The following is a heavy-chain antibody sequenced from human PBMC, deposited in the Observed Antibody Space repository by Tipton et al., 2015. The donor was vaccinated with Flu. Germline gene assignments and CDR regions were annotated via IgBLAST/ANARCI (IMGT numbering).Heavy chain of an antibody. CDR3: ARDRCSSTSCYFIDY. J-gene: IGHJ4*02. CDR1: GFTFSSYG. Sequence: SLRLSCAASGFTFSSYGMHWVRQAPGKGLEWVAVIWYDGSNKYYADSVKGRFTISRDNSKNTLYLQMNSLRAEDTAVYYCARDRCSSTSCYFIDYWGQGTLVTVSS. CDR2: IWYDGSNK. V-gene: IGHV3-33*01. D-gene: IGHD2-2*01.